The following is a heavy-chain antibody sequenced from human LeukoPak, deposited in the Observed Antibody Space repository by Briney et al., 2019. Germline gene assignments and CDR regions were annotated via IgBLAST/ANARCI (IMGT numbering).Heavy chain of an antibody. CDR1: GFTFDDYA. J-gene: IGHJ6*02. CDR2: ISWNSGSI. Sequence: PPGGSLRLSCAASGFTFDDYAMHWVRQAPGKGLGWVSGISWNSGSIGYADSVKGRFTISRDNAKNSLYLQMNSLRAEDTALYYCAKGLGAPYYYYGMDVWGQGTTVTVSS. CDR3: AKGLGAPYYYYGMDV. D-gene: IGHD1-26*01. V-gene: IGHV3-9*01.